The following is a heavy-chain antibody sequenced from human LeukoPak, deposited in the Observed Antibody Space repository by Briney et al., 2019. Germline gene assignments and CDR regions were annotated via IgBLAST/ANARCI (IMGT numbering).Heavy chain of an antibody. J-gene: IGHJ6*02. CDR2: IYPGDSNT. Sequence: GESLKISCKGSGYGFTSYWIGWVCQMPGKGLEWMGIIYPGDSNTRYSPSFQGQVTISADKSISTAYLQWSSLKASDTAMYYCARVDSSGYYYYGMDVWGQGTTVTVSS. D-gene: IGHD3-22*01. CDR1: GYGFTSYW. CDR3: ARVDSSGYYYYGMDV. V-gene: IGHV5-51*01.